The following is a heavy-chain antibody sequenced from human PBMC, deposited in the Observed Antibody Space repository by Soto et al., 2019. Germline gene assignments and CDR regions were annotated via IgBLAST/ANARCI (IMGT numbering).Heavy chain of an antibody. CDR1: GFTLNNYS. V-gene: IGHV3-48*02. CDR2: ISSSSRTI. Sequence: VQLVESGGGVVQPGRSLRLSCAASGFTLNNYSMNWVRLAPGKGLEWVSYISSSSRTIYYADSVKGRFTVSRDSAKNSLYLQMNSLRDEDTAVYYCATERGGPRSRGFFDYWGQGTLVTVSS. CDR3: ATERGGPRSRGFFDY. D-gene: IGHD3-10*01. J-gene: IGHJ4*02.